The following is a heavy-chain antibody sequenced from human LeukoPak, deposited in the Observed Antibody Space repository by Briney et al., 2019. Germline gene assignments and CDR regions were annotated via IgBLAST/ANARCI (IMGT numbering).Heavy chain of an antibody. CDR1: GFTFSSYG. Sequence: GGSLRLSCAASGFTFSSYGMHWVRQAPGKGLEWVAFIRYDGSNKFYADSVKGRFTISRDNSKNTLYLQMNSLRVEDTAVYYCAKDLYGSGSYQIRFFDYWGQGTLVTVSS. J-gene: IGHJ4*02. CDR2: IRYDGSNK. CDR3: AKDLYGSGSYQIRFFDY. V-gene: IGHV3-30*02. D-gene: IGHD3-10*01.